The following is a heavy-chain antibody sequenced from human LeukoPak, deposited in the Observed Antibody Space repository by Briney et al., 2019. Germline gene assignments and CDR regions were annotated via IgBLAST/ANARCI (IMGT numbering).Heavy chain of an antibody. CDR3: AMAYYYDSSGSAYYYFDY. V-gene: IGHV3-23*01. CDR2: ISGSGGST. CDR1: GFTFSSYA. Sequence: GGSLRLSCAASGFTFSSYAMSWVRQAPGKGLEWVSAISGSGGSTYYADSVKGRFTISRDNSKNTLYLQMNSLRAEDTAVYYCAMAYYYDSSGSAYYYFDYWGQGTLVNVSS. D-gene: IGHD3-22*01. J-gene: IGHJ4*02.